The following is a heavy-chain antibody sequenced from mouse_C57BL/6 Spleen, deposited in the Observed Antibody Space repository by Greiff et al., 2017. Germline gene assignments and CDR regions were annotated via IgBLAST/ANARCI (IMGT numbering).Heavy chain of an antibody. CDR3: ARVYYDYSYAMDY. CDR1: GYAFTNYL. D-gene: IGHD2-4*01. V-gene: IGHV1-54*01. J-gene: IGHJ4*01. Sequence: QVQLQQSGAELVRPGTSVKVSCKASGYAFTNYLIEWVKQRPGQGLEWIGVINPGSGGTNYNEKFKGKATLTADKSSSTAYMQLSSLTSEDSAVYFCARVYYDYSYAMDYWGQGTSVTVSS. CDR2: INPGSGGT.